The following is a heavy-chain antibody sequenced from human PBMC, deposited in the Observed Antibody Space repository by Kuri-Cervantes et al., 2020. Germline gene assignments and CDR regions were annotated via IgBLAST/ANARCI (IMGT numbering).Heavy chain of an antibody. J-gene: IGHJ3*02. CDR2: INWNGGST. D-gene: IGHD3-16*01. V-gene: IGHV3-20*04. CDR3: ARDVGGDEAFDI. Sequence: GGSLRLSCAASGFTFDDYGMGWVRQAPGKGLEWVSGINWNGGSTGYADSVKGRFTISRDNAKNLVFLQMNSLRAEDTALYYCARDVGGDEAFDIWGQGTMVTVSS. CDR1: GFTFDDYG.